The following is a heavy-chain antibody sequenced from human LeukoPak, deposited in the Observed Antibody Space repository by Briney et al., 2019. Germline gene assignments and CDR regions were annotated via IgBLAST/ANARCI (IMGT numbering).Heavy chain of an antibody. V-gene: IGHV4-38-2*02. CDR2: IYHSGST. CDR3: ARMPNDYGDYQYYFDY. D-gene: IGHD4-17*01. CDR1: GYSISSGYY. J-gene: IGHJ4*02. Sequence: SETLSLTCTVSGYSISSGYYWGWIRQPPGKGLEWIGSIYHSGSTYYNPSLKSRVTISVDTSKNQFSLKLSSVTAADTAVYYCARMPNDYGDYQYYFDYWGQGTLVTVSS.